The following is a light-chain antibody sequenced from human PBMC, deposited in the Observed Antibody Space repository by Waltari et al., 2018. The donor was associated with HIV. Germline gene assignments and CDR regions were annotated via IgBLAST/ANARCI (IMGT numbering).Light chain of an antibody. J-gene: IGLJ1*01. V-gene: IGLV2-14*03. CDR3: DSYTISSTYV. CDR2: EVS. Sequence: QSALTQPASVSGSPGQSITISCTGTSTDIGAYNYVSWYQQHPGRAPKLIIYEVSYRPSGVSDRFSGSKSGNTASLTISGLQPEDEAEYYCDSYTISSTYVFGTGTKVTVL. CDR1: STDIGAYNY.